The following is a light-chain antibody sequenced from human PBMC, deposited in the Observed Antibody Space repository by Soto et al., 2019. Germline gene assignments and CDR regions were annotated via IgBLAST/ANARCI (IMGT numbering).Light chain of an antibody. CDR2: ATS. Sequence: EIVLTQSPGTLSLSPGERATLSCRASQSVSSNYLAWYQQNPGQAPRLLIFATSSRATGIPDRFSGSGSGTGFTLTISRLEPEDFAVYYCQQYGSSQFTFGPGTKVDIK. V-gene: IGKV3-20*01. CDR3: QQYGSSQFT. J-gene: IGKJ3*01. CDR1: QSVSSNY.